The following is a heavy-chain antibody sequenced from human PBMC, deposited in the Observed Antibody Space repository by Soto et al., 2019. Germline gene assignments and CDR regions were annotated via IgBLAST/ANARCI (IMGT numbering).Heavy chain of an antibody. CDR1: GGSISSYY. J-gene: IGHJ6*02. D-gene: IGHD3-9*01. CDR3: ARGSWYDILTGRHYYYYFYGMDV. V-gene: IGHV4-59*01. Sequence: ASETLSLTCTVSGGSISSYYWSWIRQPPGKGLEWIGYIYYSGSTNYNPSLKSRVTISVDTSKNQFSLKLSSVTAADTAVYYCARGSWYDILTGRHYYYYFYGMDVWGQGTTVTVSS. CDR2: IYYSGST.